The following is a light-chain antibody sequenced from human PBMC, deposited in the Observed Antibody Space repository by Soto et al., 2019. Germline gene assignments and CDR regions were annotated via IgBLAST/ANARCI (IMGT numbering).Light chain of an antibody. CDR3: QQYGSSPSIT. CDR2: DAS. Sequence: ESVLTQSPATLSLSPGERDTLSCRTSQSVSSSYLAWYQQKPGLAPRLLIYDASSRATGIPDRFSGSGSGTDFTLTISRLEPEDFAVYYCQQYGSSPSITFGQGTRWIS. V-gene: IGKV3D-20*01. J-gene: IGKJ1*01. CDR1: QSVSSSY.